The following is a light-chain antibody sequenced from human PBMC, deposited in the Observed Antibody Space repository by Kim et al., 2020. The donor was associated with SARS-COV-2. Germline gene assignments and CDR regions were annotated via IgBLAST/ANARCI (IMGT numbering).Light chain of an antibody. CDR2: TND. Sequence: QSVLTQPPSASGTPGQRVTISCSGSRSNIGSNVVNWYQQVPGTAPKLLMYTNDQRPSGAPDRFSGSKSGTSAAVAISGLQSEDEADNYCATWDDRLNGWVFGGGTQRTV. V-gene: IGLV1-44*01. CDR1: RSNIGSNV. CDR3: ATWDDRLNGWV. J-gene: IGLJ3*02.